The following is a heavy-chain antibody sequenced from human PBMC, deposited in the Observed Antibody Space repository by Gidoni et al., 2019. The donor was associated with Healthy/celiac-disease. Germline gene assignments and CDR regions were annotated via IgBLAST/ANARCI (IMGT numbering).Heavy chain of an antibody. V-gene: IGHV4-39*01. D-gene: IGHD3-16*02. J-gene: IGHJ3*02. CDR2: IYYSGST. Sequence: QLQLQESGPGLVKPSETLSLTCTVSGGSISSSSYYWGWIRQPPGKGLEWIGSIYYSGSTYYNPSLKSRVTISVDTSKNQFSLKLSSVTAADTAVYYCARHAVSADAFDIWGQGTMVTVSS. CDR1: GGSISSSSYY. CDR3: ARHAVSADAFDI.